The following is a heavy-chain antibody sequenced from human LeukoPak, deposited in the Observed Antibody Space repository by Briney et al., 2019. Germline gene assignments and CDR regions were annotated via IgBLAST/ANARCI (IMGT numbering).Heavy chain of an antibody. Sequence: PGRSLRLSCAASGFTFDDYAMHWVRQAPGKGLEWVSGISWKSGSKGYADSVKGRFTISRDNAKNSLYLQMNSLRGEDTALYYCAKLVMGSNSWYYFYGMDVWGQGTTVTVSS. CDR2: ISWKSGSK. J-gene: IGHJ6*02. CDR1: GFTFDDYA. CDR3: AKLVMGSNSWYYFYGMDV. V-gene: IGHV3-9*01. D-gene: IGHD6-19*01.